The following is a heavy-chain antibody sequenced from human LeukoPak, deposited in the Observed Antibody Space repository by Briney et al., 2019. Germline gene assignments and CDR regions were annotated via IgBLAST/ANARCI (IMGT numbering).Heavy chain of an antibody. CDR1: GYSISSGYY. J-gene: IGHJ5*02. CDR3: ARDPMSANYYGLGGGWFDP. Sequence: SETLSLTCAVSGYSISSGYYWGWIRQPPGKGLEGIGSIYHSGSTYYNPSLKSRVTISVDTSKNQFSLKLSSVTAADTAVYYCARDPMSANYYGLGGGWFDPWGQGTLVPVSS. CDR2: IYHSGST. D-gene: IGHD3-10*01. V-gene: IGHV4-38-2*02.